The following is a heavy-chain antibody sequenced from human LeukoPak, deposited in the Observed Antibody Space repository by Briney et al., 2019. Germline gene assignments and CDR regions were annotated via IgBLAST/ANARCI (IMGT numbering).Heavy chain of an antibody. Sequence: SETLSLTCTVSGGSISSGSYYWSWIRQPAGKGLEWIGHIYTSGGTYYNPSLKSRVTISVDTSKNQFSLKLSSVTAADTAVYYCASYSSSWYPFDYWGQGTLVTVSS. CDR2: IYTSGGT. V-gene: IGHV4-61*09. D-gene: IGHD6-13*01. CDR1: GGSISSGSYY. J-gene: IGHJ4*02. CDR3: ASYSSSWYPFDY.